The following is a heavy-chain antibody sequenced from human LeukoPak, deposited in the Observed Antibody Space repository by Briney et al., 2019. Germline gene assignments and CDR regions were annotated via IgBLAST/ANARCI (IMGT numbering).Heavy chain of an antibody. CDR1: GLTFSSYD. Sequence: GGSLRLSCEASGLTFSSYDMSWVRQAPGKGLEWVSYISSSGNLIHYADSVKGRFTFSRDNARNSLYLQMNSLRADDTAIYYCAREGGWNDFDYWGPGTLVTVSS. V-gene: IGHV3-48*03. CDR2: ISSSGNLI. CDR3: AREGGWNDFDY. J-gene: IGHJ4*02. D-gene: IGHD1-1*01.